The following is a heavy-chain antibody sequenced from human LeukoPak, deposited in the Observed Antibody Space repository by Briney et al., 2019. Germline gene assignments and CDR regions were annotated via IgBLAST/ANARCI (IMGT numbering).Heavy chain of an antibody. J-gene: IGHJ3*02. D-gene: IGHD1-1*01. Sequence: ASVKVSCKASGYTFTDYSMHWVRQAPGQGLEWLGWINPNSGDTNYAQKFQGRVIMTRDTSINTAYMELSSLRSDDTAVYYCVRIWKGDGFAFHIWGQGTMVTASS. CDR2: INPNSGDT. V-gene: IGHV1-2*02. CDR1: GYTFTDYS. CDR3: VRIWKGDGFAFHI.